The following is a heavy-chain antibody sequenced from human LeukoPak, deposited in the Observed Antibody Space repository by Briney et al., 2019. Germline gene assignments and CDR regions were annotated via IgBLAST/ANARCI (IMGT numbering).Heavy chain of an antibody. D-gene: IGHD7-27*01. V-gene: IGHV4-34*01. CDR2: INHSGST. J-gene: IGHJ4*02. CDR1: GGSFSGYY. Sequence: ETLSLTCAVYGGSFSGYYWSWIRQPPGKGLEWIGEINHSGSTNYNPSLKSRVTISVDTSKNQFSLKLSSVTAADTAVYYCARGTGEVDYWGQGTLVTVSS. CDR3: ARGTGEVDY.